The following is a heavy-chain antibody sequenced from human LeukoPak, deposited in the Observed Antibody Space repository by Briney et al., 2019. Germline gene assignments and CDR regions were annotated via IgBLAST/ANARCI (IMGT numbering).Heavy chain of an antibody. D-gene: IGHD6-19*01. CDR1: GFTFSSYA. V-gene: IGHV3-30*04. J-gene: IGHJ4*02. CDR3: AREGGGIAVADTYFDY. Sequence: PGGSLRLSCAASGFTFSSYAMHWVRQAPGKGLEWVAVISYDGSNKYYADSVKGRFTISRDNSKNTLYLQMNSLRAEDTAVYYWAREGGGIAVADTYFDYWGQGTLVTVSS. CDR2: ISYDGSNK.